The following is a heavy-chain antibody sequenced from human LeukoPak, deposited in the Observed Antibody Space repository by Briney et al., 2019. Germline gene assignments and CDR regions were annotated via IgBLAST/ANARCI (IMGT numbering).Heavy chain of an antibody. D-gene: IGHD1-26*01. J-gene: IGHJ3*02. CDR3: ATISTGLSYGAFDI. Sequence: SETLSLTCTVSGGSISSYYWSWIRQPPGKGLEWIGRIYTSGSTNYNPSLKSRVTMSVDTSKNQFSLKLNSVTAADTAVYYCATISTGLSYGAFDIWGQGTMVTVSS. CDR1: GGSISSYY. CDR2: IYTSGST. V-gene: IGHV4-4*07.